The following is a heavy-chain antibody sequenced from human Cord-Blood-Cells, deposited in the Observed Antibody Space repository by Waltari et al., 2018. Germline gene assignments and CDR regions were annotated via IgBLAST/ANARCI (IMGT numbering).Heavy chain of an antibody. Sequence: EVQLVESGGGLVQPGRSLRLSCAASGFTFDDYAMHWVRQAPGKGLEWVSGMSWNSGSIGYADSVKGRFTISRDNAKNSLYLQMNSLRAEDTALYYCAKDYYGSGSYFDYWGQGTLVTVSS. CDR2: MSWNSGSI. V-gene: IGHV3-9*01. CDR3: AKDYYGSGSYFDY. CDR1: GFTFDDYA. D-gene: IGHD3-10*01. J-gene: IGHJ4*02.